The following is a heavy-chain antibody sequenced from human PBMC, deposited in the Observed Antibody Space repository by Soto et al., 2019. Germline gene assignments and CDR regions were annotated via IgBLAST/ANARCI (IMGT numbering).Heavy chain of an antibody. CDR1: GVSICRLDYY. CDR3: ARGGIAAAG. Sequence: PSLPLSLTRTVSGVSICRLDYYRCWIRQPPGKGLEWIGYIYYSGSTYYNPSLKSRVTISVDTSKNQFSLKLSSVTAADTAVYYCARGGIAAAGWGQGTLVTGSS. D-gene: IGHD6-13*01. CDR2: IYYSGST. J-gene: IGHJ4*02. V-gene: IGHV4-30-4*01.